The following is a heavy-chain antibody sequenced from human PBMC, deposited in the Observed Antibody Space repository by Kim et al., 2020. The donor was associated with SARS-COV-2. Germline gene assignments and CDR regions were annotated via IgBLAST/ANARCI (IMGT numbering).Heavy chain of an antibody. V-gene: IGHV3-9*01. CDR2: ISWNSGSI. D-gene: IGHD3-22*01. Sequence: GGSLRLSCAASGFTFDDYAMHWVRQAPGKGLEWVSGISWNSGSIGYADSVKGRFTISRDNAKNSLYLQMNSLRAEDTALYYCAKTYYYDSSGYYYGGGFDYWGQGTLVTVSS. CDR3: AKTYYYDSSGYYYGGGFDY. J-gene: IGHJ4*02. CDR1: GFTFDDYA.